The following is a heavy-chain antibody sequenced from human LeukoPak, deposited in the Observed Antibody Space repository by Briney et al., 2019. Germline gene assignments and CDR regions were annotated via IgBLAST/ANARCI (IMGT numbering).Heavy chain of an antibody. CDR3: ARVRGREAIFGVVINRLYYFDY. D-gene: IGHD3-3*01. Sequence: GASVKVSCKASGYTFTSYDINWVRQATGQGLEWMGWMNPNSGNTGYAQKFQGRVTMTRNTSISTAYMELSSLRSEDTAVYYCARVRGREAIFGVVINRLYYFDYWGQGTLVTVSS. V-gene: IGHV1-8*01. CDR2: MNPNSGNT. J-gene: IGHJ4*02. CDR1: GYTFTSYD.